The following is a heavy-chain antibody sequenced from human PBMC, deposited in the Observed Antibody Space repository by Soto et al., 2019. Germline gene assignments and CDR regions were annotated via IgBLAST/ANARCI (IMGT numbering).Heavy chain of an antibody. Sequence: QVQLVQSGAEVKKPGASVKVSCKASGYIFTSYYIHWVRQAPGQGLEWLGWINPFDGSRMFAQSFQGRVTMTRDTSTSTVYMEVSSLRSEDTAVYYCSRVDPGETSPFDLWGQGTLVTVSS. V-gene: IGHV1-46*03. J-gene: IGHJ4*02. D-gene: IGHD3-10*01. CDR1: GYIFTSYY. CDR2: INPFDGSR. CDR3: SRVDPGETSPFDL.